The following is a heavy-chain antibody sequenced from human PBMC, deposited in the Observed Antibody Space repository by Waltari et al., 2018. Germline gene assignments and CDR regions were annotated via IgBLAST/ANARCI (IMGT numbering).Heavy chain of an antibody. J-gene: IGHJ4*02. CDR2: MYYSGST. CDR1: GDSISSSSYY. CDR3: VRHARTTSGGKHFDH. V-gene: IGHV4-39*01. Sequence: QLQLQESGPVLVKASETLSLTCTVSGDSISSSSYYWGWVRQPPGKGLEWIGNMYYSGSTYYNPTLKSRVTISGDTSKSQFSLKLSSVTAADTSMYYCVRHARTTSGGKHFDHWGQGTLVTVSS. D-gene: IGHD2-15*01.